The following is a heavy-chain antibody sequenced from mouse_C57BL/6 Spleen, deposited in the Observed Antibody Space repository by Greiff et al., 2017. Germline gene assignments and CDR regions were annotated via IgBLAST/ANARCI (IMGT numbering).Heavy chain of an antibody. CDR3: ARKRGSLPGWYFDV. J-gene: IGHJ1*03. V-gene: IGHV3-8*01. Sequence: VQLKESGPGLAKPSQTLSLTCSVTGYSITSDYWNWIRIFPGNKLEYMGYISYSGSTYYNPSLKSRISITRDTSKNQYYLQLNSVTTEDTATYYCARKRGSLPGWYFDVWGTGTTVTVSS. CDR2: ISYSGST. CDR1: GYSITSDY.